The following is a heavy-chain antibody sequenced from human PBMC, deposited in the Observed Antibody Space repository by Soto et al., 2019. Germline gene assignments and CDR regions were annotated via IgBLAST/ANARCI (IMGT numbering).Heavy chain of an antibody. CDR2: IYHGGST. CDR1: GYSLSSGYY. V-gene: IGHV4-38-2*01. Sequence: PSETLSLTCAVSGYSLSSGYYWGWLRQPPGKGLQWTGSIYHGGSTYYNPSLNSRVTLSIDMTNNHDSLLLISVPAAATAVYYLARVAPWVPYYYDSSPYTFENWFDPWGQGTLVTVS. CDR3: ARVAPWVPYYYDSSPYTFENWFDP. J-gene: IGHJ5*02. D-gene: IGHD3-22*01.